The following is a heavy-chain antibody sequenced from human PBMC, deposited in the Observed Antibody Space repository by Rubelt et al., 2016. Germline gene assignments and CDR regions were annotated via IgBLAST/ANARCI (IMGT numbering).Heavy chain of an antibody. V-gene: IGHV3-23*01. J-gene: IGHJ4*02. D-gene: IGHD3-10*01. CDR3: SKGSVLCWFGDHYFDY. CDR2: ISGSGGST. Sequence: EVQLLESGGGLVQPGGSLRLSCAASGFTFSSYAMSWVRQAPGKGLEWVSAISGSGGSTYYADSVKGRLTISRDNSKNTLYLQMNSLRAEDTAVYYCSKGSVLCWFGDHYFDYWGQGTLVTVSS. CDR1: GFTFSSYA.